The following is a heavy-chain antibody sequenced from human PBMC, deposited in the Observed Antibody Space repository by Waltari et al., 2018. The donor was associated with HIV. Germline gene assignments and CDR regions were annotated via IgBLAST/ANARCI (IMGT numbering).Heavy chain of an antibody. CDR1: GFTFSNYA. D-gene: IGHD6-19*01. V-gene: IGHV3-23*01. CDR3: AKGGRAVAGNWFDP. J-gene: IGHJ5*02. CDR2: ISGRGGST. Sequence: EVQLLASGGGLVQPGGSMRLACAASGFTFSNYAINWVRQAPGKGLEWVSAISGRGGSTHYADSVKGRFSISRDNSKNTLYLQMNSLRPEDTAIYYCAKGGRAVAGNWFDPWGQGTLVTVSS.